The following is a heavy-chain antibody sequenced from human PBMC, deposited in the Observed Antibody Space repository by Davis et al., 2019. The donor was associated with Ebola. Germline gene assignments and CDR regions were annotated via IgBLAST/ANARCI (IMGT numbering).Heavy chain of an antibody. J-gene: IGHJ5*02. CDR2: IYYSGST. V-gene: IGHV4-30-4*01. Sequence: MPSETLSLTCTVSGGSISSGDYYWSWIRQPPGKGLEWIGYIYYSGSTYYNPSLKSRVTISVDTSKNQFSLKLSSVTAADTAVYYCARGVRSGWYSFWFDPWGQGTLVTVSS. D-gene: IGHD6-19*01. CDR3: ARGVRSGWYSFWFDP. CDR1: GGSISSGDYY.